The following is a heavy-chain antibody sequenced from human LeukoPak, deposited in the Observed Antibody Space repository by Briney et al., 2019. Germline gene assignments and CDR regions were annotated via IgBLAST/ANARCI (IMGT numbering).Heavy chain of an antibody. V-gene: IGHV3-33*01. CDR2: IWFDGSNK. CDR1: GFTFSTYG. Sequence: GGSLRLSCAASGFTFSTYGMHWVRQAPGKGLEWVAVIWFDGSNKYYADSVKGRFTISRDNSKNSLYLQMSSLGAEDTAVYYCARDNGYGSGNYYNYYFDYWGQGTLVTVSS. J-gene: IGHJ4*02. D-gene: IGHD3-10*01. CDR3: ARDNGYGSGNYYNYYFDY.